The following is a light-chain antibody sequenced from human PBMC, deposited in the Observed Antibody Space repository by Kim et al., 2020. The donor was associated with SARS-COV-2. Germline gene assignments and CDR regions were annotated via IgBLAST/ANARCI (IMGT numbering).Light chain of an antibody. CDR1: GSDVGGYNF. V-gene: IGLV2-8*01. CDR2: DVT. Sequence: PGQSVTISRTGTGSDVGGYNFVSWYQQHPGKAPRLLIYDVTKRPSGVPDRFSGSKSGITASLTVSGLQAEDEADYYCSSYAGSTYVFGPGTKVTVL. CDR3: SSYAGSTYV. J-gene: IGLJ1*01.